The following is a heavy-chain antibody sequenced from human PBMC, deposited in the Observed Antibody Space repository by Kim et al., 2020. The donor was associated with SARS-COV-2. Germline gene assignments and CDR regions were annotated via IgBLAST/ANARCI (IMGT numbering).Heavy chain of an antibody. CDR3: ARDMTPPVLQLGT. J-gene: IGHJ5*02. CDR1: GGSISSSSYY. Sequence: SETLSLTCTVSGGSISSSSYYWGWIRQPPGKGLEWIGSIYYSGSTYYNPSLRSRVTISVDTSKNQFSLKLSSVTAADTAVYYCARDMTPPVLQLGTWGQGTLVTVSS. CDR2: IYYSGST. D-gene: IGHD6-6*01. V-gene: IGHV4-39*07.